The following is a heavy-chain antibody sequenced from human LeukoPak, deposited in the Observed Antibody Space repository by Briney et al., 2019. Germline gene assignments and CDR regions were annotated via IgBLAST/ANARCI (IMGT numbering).Heavy chain of an antibody. D-gene: IGHD4-23*01. CDR3: ARDGGPVVTSSY. CDR1: GFTFNTCS. V-gene: IGHV3-48*04. J-gene: IGHJ4*02. Sequence: PGGSLRLSCAASGFTFNTCSMNWVRQAPGKGLEWVSYISSSSSTIYYADSVKGRFTISRDNAKNSLYLQMNSLRAEDTAVYYCARDGGPVVTSSYCGQGTLVTASS. CDR2: ISSSSSTI.